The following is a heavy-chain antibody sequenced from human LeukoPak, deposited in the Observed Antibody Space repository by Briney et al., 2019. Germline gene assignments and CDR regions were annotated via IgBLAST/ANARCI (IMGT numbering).Heavy chain of an antibody. CDR2: ISAGGGNT. CDR3: AVPQWELLN. D-gene: IGHD1-26*01. CDR1: GLTFSSYT. Sequence: PGGSLRLPCAASGLTFSSYTMSWVRQAPGKGLEWVSAISAGGGNTYYADSVKGRFTISRDNSKNTLYLQMNSLRAEDTAVYSCAVPQWELLNWGQGTLVTVSS. V-gene: IGHV3-23*01. J-gene: IGHJ4*02.